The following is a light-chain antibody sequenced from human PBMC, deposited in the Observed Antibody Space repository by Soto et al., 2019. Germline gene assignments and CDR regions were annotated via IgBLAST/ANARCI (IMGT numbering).Light chain of an antibody. J-gene: IGKJ1*01. Sequence: DIQMTQSPSTLSASEGDRVTITCRASQSISNWLAWYQQKPGKAPKLLIYHASSLQSGVPSRFSGSGSGTEFTLTISSLQPDDFATYYCQQYNTYSQAWTFGQGTKVDI. CDR3: QQYNTYSQAWT. CDR2: HAS. V-gene: IGKV1-5*01. CDR1: QSISNW.